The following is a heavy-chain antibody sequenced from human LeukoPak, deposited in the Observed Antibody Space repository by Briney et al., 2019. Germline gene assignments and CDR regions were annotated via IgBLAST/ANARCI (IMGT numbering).Heavy chain of an antibody. CDR1: GYTFTSYG. J-gene: IGHJ4*02. CDR3: ARVGLTGDSFDY. CDR2: ISAYNGNT. Sequence: ASVKVSCTASGYTFTSYGISWVRQAPGQGLEWMGWISAYNGNTNYAQKLQGRVTMTTDTSTSTAYMELRSLRSDDTAVYDWARVGLTGDSFDYWGQGTLVTVSS. D-gene: IGHD7-27*01. V-gene: IGHV1-18*01.